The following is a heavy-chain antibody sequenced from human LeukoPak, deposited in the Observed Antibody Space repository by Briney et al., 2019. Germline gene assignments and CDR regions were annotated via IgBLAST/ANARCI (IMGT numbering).Heavy chain of an antibody. D-gene: IGHD2-15*01. J-gene: IGHJ6*03. Sequence: ASVKVSCKASGYTFTSYYMHWVRQAPGQGLEWMGRINPNSGGTNYAQEFQGRVTMTRDTSISTAYMELSRLRSDDTAVYYCAREIIPDIVVVVAVYMDVWGKGTTVTVSS. V-gene: IGHV1-2*06. CDR3: AREIIPDIVVVVAVYMDV. CDR2: INPNSGGT. CDR1: GYTFTSYY.